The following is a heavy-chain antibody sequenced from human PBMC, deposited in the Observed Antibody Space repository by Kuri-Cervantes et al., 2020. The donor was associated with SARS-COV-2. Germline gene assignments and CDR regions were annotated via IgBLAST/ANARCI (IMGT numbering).Heavy chain of an antibody. J-gene: IGHJ4*02. CDR3: AREGGHSSGWMSHFDY. V-gene: IGHV4-39*07. CDR2: IYYSGST. D-gene: IGHD6-19*01. Sequence: ESLKISCTVSGGSISSSSYYWGWIRQPPGEGLEWIGSIYYSGSTYYNPSLKSRVTISVDTSKNQFSLKLSSVTAADTAVYCCAREGGHSSGWMSHFDYWGQGTLVTVSS. CDR1: GGSISSSSYY.